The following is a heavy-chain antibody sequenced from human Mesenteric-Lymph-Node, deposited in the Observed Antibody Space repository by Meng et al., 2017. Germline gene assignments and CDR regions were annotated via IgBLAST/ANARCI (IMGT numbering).Heavy chain of an antibody. V-gene: IGHV3-7*01. Sequence: GGSLRLSCAASGFSFSGYWISWVRQAPGKGLEWVANIKQYGREKYYVDSVKGRFTISRDDAKKSLYLQMNSLRVEDTAVYYCSRESSGWDRAEYFQYWGQGTLVTVSS. D-gene: IGHD6-19*01. J-gene: IGHJ1*01. CDR2: IKQYGREK. CDR3: SRESSGWDRAEYFQY. CDR1: GFSFSGYW.